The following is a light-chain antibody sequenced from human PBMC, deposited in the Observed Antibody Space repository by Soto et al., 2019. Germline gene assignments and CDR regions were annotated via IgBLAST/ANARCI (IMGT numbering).Light chain of an antibody. CDR1: KLGDKY. Sequence: PGQTASITCSGDKLGDKYACWYQQKPGQSPVLVIYQDTKRPSGIPERFSGSSSGNTATLTISGTQAMDEADYYCQAWDSSTVVFGGGTKLTVL. J-gene: IGLJ2*01. CDR2: QDT. V-gene: IGLV3-1*01. CDR3: QAWDSSTVV.